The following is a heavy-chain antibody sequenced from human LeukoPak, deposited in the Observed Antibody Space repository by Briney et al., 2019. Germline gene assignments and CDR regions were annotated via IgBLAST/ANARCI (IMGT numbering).Heavy chain of an antibody. J-gene: IGHJ4*02. CDR1: GSTFTGYY. Sequence: GASVKVSCKASGSTFTGYYMHWVRQAPGQGLEWMGWINPNSGGTNYAQKFQGRVTMTRDTSISTAYMELSRLRSDDTAVYYCARAVLRYFDWLSPNDYWGQGTLVTVSS. V-gene: IGHV1-2*02. D-gene: IGHD3-9*01. CDR2: INPNSGGT. CDR3: ARAVLRYFDWLSPNDY.